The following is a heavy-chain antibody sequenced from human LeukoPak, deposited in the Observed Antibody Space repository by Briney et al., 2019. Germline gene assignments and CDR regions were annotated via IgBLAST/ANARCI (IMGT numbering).Heavy chain of an antibody. J-gene: IGHJ4*02. Sequence: ASVKVSCKASGYTFTGYYMHWVRQAPGQGLEWMGWINPNSGGTNYAQKFQGRVTVTRDTSISTAYMELSRLRSDDTAVYYCARETVAPRSRSYYFDYWGQGTLVTVSS. CDR1: GYTFTGYY. V-gene: IGHV1-2*02. D-gene: IGHD2-15*01. CDR3: ARETVAPRSRSYYFDY. CDR2: INPNSGGT.